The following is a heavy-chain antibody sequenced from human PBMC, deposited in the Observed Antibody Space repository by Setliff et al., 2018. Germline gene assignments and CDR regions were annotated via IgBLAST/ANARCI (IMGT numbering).Heavy chain of an antibody. Sequence: AASVKVSCKASGGTFGDYAISWVRQVPGQGLEWMGWISAYNGKTYFAQKFQDRITLTTDTSTNTGYLELRGLRSDDTAVYYCLRLVRYCTKIACQATSGDEVWGLGTLVTVSS. CDR2: ISAYNGKT. J-gene: IGHJ4*02. V-gene: IGHV1-18*01. CDR3: LRLVRYCTKIACQATSGDEV. D-gene: IGHD2-8*01. CDR1: GGTFGDYA.